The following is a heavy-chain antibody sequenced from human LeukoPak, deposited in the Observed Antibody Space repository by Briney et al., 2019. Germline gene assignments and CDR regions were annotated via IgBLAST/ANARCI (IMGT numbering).Heavy chain of an antibody. Sequence: PGGSLRLSCAASGFTFSSFAMSWVRQAPGKGWVWVSAISGSGGSAYYGGSMKCRFTISRDNSKNTLYLQMNSLRADDTAVYYCARAGPLYYFDYWGQGTLVTVSS. CDR1: GFTFSSFA. CDR3: ARAGPLYYFDY. J-gene: IGHJ4*02. V-gene: IGHV3-23*01. CDR2: ISGSGGSA.